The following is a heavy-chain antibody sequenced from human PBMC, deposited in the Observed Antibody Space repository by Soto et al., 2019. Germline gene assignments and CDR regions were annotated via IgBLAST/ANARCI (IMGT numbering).Heavy chain of an antibody. CDR3: ARAGVADYGSGSYYGPWFDP. V-gene: IGHV4-30-4*01. CDR2: IYYSGST. D-gene: IGHD3-10*01. J-gene: IGHJ5*02. Sequence: SETLSLTCTVSGGSISSGDYYWSWIRQPPGKGLEWIGYIYYSGSTYYNPSLKSRVTISVDTSNNQFSLKLSSVTAADTAVYYCARAGVADYGSGSYYGPWFDPWGQGTLVTVSS. CDR1: GGSISSGDYY.